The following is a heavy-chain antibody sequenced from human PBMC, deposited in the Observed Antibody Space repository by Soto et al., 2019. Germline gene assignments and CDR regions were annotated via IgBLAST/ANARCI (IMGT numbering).Heavy chain of an antibody. CDR3: AREEGAIGT. J-gene: IGHJ5*02. V-gene: IGHV1-46*01. D-gene: IGHD3-16*01. CDR2: INPSGGGT. Sequence: ASVKVSCKTSGYTFTSYFIHWVRQAPGQGLEWMGIINPSGGGTTFAQKFQGRVIMTRDTSTSTVYMELSSLTSEDSAIYYCAREEGAIGTWGQRTLVTVSS. CDR1: GYTFTSYF.